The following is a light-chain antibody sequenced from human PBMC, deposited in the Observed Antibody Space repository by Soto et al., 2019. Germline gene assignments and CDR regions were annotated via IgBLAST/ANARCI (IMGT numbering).Light chain of an antibody. CDR1: SSNIGAGYD. Sequence: QSVLTQPPSVSGAPGQRVTISYTGSSSNIGAGYDVHWYQQLPGTAPKLLIYGNSNRPSGVPDRFSGSKSGTSASLAITGLQAEDEADYYCQSYDSSLSGRGVFGTGTKVTVL. V-gene: IGLV1-40*01. CDR2: GNS. CDR3: QSYDSSLSGRGV. J-gene: IGLJ1*01.